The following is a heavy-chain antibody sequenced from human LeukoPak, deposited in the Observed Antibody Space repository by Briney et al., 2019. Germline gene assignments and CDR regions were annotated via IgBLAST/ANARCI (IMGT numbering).Heavy chain of an antibody. V-gene: IGHV4-59*01. D-gene: IGHD5-18*01. CDR1: GGSISSYY. Sequence: PSETLSLTCTVSGGSISSYYWSWIRQPPGKGLECIGYIYYSGSTNYNPSLKSRVTISVDTSKNQFSLKLSSVTAADTAVYYCARDANVDTAMAGGFDYWGQGTLVTVSS. CDR2: IYYSGST. CDR3: ARDANVDTAMAGGFDY. J-gene: IGHJ4*02.